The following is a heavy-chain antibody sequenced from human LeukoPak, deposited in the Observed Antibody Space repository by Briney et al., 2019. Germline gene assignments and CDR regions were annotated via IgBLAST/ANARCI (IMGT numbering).Heavy chain of an antibody. V-gene: IGHV3-11*04. Sequence: GGSLRLSCAASGFTFSDYYMSWIRQAPGKGLEWVSYISSSGSTIYYADSVKGRFTISRDNAKNSLYLQMNSLRAEDTAVYYCAREGEAARPLWILAYYHYMDVWVKGTTVNVSS. CDR3: AREGEAARPLWILAYYHYMDV. D-gene: IGHD6-6*01. CDR1: GFTFSDYY. CDR2: ISSSGSTI. J-gene: IGHJ6*03.